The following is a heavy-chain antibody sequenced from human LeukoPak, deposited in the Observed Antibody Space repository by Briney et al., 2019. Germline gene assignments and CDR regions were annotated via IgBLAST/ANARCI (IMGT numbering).Heavy chain of an antibody. V-gene: IGHV1-69*06. J-gene: IGHJ3*02. Sequence: SVKVSCKASGGTFSSYAISWVRQAPGQGLEWMGGIIPIFGTANYAQKFQGRVTITADKSTSTAYMELSSLRSEDTAVYYCARDREGYYGSGSYYDYDAFDIWGQGTMVTVSS. D-gene: IGHD3-10*01. CDR2: IIPIFGTA. CDR3: ARDREGYYGSGSYYDYDAFDI. CDR1: GGTFSSYA.